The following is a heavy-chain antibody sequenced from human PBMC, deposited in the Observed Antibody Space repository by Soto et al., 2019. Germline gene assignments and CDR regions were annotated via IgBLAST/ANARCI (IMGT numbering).Heavy chain of an antibody. V-gene: IGHV1-69*01. D-gene: IGHD1-20*01. Sequence: QGQLVQSGAEVKKPGSSVNVSCKASGGTFSSYAISWVRQAPGQGLEWMGGIIPIFGTANYAQKFQGRVTITADESTSTAYMELSRLRSEDTAGYYCAQRSPVRISTRYYGMDVWGQGTTVTVSS. CDR2: IIPIFGTA. CDR3: AQRSPVRISTRYYGMDV. CDR1: GGTFSSYA. J-gene: IGHJ6*02.